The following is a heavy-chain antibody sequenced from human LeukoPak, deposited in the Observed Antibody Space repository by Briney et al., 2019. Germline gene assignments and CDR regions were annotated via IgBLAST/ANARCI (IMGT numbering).Heavy chain of an antibody. V-gene: IGHV3-30*04. CDR1: GFTFSNYP. J-gene: IGHJ4*02. D-gene: IGHD2-2*01. Sequence: GGSLRLSCAASGFTFSNYPIHWVRQAPGKGLEWVAVISYDGSNEYYADSVKGRFIISRDNSKNTLYLQMNSLRAEDTAVYYCARLPGYCSSNSCYKMTIPFDYWGQGTLVTVSS. CDR2: ISYDGSNE. CDR3: ARLPGYCSSNSCYKMTIPFDY.